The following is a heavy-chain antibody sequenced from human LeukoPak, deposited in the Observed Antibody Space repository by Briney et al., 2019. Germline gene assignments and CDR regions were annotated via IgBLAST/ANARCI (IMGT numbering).Heavy chain of an antibody. CDR1: GYTFTTYY. CDR3: ATDQRYFDWFYEY. J-gene: IGHJ4*02. V-gene: IGHV1-46*01. D-gene: IGHD3-9*01. Sequence: ASVKVSCKASGYTFTTYYMHWVRQAPGQGLELMAIIHPSSGSTYYAQKFQGRVTMTEDTSTDTAYMELSSLRSEDTAVYYCATDQRYFDWFYEYWGQGTLVTVSS. CDR2: IHPSSGST.